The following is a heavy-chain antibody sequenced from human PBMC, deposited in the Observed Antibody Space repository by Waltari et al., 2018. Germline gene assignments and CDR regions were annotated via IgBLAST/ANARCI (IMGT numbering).Heavy chain of an antibody. D-gene: IGHD3-3*01. V-gene: IGHV3-7*01. CDR3: AREALYDFWSGYPDY. CDR2: INQDGSEK. J-gene: IGHJ4*02. CDR1: GFSFINYA. Sequence: EVQLVESGGGLVQPGGSLRLSGATPGFSFINYARNWVRQAPGKGLEWVAYINQDGSEKYYVDSVKGRFTISRDNAKNSLYLQMNSLRAEDTAVYYCAREALYDFWSGYPDYWGQGTLVTVSS.